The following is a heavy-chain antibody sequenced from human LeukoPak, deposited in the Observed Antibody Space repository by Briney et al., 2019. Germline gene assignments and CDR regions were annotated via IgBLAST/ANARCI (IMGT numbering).Heavy chain of an antibody. V-gene: IGHV4-34*01. CDR2: INPSGST. Sequence: SETLSLTCAAYGGSFSGYHWTWIRQSPGKGLEWIGDINPSGSTYYNPSLKRRLTISVDTSKNQFSLKLRSVTAADTAVYYCARGRHDITMIVVVMTSVSYYLDVWGKGTTVTVS. CDR1: GGSFSGYH. J-gene: IGHJ6*03. CDR3: ARGRHDITMIVVVMTSVSYYLDV. D-gene: IGHD3-22*01.